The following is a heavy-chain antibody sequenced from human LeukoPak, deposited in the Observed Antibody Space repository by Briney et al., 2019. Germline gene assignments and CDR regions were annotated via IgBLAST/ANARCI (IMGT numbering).Heavy chain of an antibody. V-gene: IGHV4-34*01. CDR1: GGSFSGYY. J-gene: IGHJ4*02. Sequence: SETLSLTCAVCGGSFSGYYWSWIRQPPGKGLEWIGEINHSGSTNYNPSLKNRVTISVDTSKNQFSLKLSSVTAADTAAYYCARGLIAAAAPPFDYWGQGTLVTVSS. CDR3: ARGLIAAAAPPFDY. CDR2: INHSGST. D-gene: IGHD6-13*01.